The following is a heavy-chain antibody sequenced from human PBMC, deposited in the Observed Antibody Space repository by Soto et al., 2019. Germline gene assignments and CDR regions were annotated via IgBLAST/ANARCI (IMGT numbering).Heavy chain of an antibody. CDR2: ISRSGTT. CDR3: ARDSASSGVFT. Sequence: SETPSLTCAVTCGSISSSNWWTWVRQPPGEGLEWVGEISRSGTTNYKPSLKSRVSISLDKSKNEFSLNLGSVTAADTAMYYCARDSASSGVFTWGQGTMVTVSS. J-gene: IGHJ3*01. D-gene: IGHD6-19*01. CDR1: CGSISSSNW. V-gene: IGHV4-4*02.